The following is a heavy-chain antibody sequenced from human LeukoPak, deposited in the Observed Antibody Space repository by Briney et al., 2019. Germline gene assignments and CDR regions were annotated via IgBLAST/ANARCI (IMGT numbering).Heavy chain of an antibody. V-gene: IGHV4-59*01. CDR1: GDSIGRYF. CDR3: ARDTGDYPYYFDY. CDR2: MHFSGAT. D-gene: IGHD3-9*01. Sequence: SETLSLTCTVSGDSIGRYFWSWIQQSPTKGVEWLGYMHFSGATNYNPSLKSRVTISVDTSKKEFSLKLTSVTAADTAVYFCARDTGDYPYYFDYWGQGILVTVSS. J-gene: IGHJ4*02.